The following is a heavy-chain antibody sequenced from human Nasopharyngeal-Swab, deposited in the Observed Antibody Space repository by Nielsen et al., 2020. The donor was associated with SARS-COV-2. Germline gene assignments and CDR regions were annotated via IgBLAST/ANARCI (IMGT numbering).Heavy chain of an antibody. J-gene: IGHJ4*02. CDR3: AREGHSSGHAGDFDF. D-gene: IGHD6-19*01. V-gene: IGHV3-9*01. Sequence: SLKISCAASGFTFDDYAMHWVRQAPGKGLEWVSGISWNSGRIGYADSVKGRFTISRDNSKNTLYMQMNSLRGEDTAVYYCAREGHSSGHAGDFDFWGQGTLVTVSS. CDR2: ISWNSGRI. CDR1: GFTFDDYA.